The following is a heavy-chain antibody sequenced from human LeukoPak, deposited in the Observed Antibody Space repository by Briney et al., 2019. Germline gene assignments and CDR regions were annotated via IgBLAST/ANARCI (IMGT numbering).Heavy chain of an antibody. Sequence: ASAKVSCKASGYTFTSYGISWVRQAPGQGLEWMGWISAYNGNTNYAQKLQGRVTMTTDTSTSTAYMELRSLRSDDTAVYYCARGGSRRYYYGADAFDIWGQGTMVTVSS. D-gene: IGHD3-10*01. CDR3: ARGGSRRYYYGADAFDI. V-gene: IGHV1-18*01. CDR1: GYTFTSYG. J-gene: IGHJ3*02. CDR2: ISAYNGNT.